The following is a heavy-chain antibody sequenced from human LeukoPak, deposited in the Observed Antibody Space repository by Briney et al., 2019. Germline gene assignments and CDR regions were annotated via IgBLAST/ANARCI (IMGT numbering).Heavy chain of an antibody. Sequence: SETLSLTCNVSGGSISSHYWSWIRQPPGRGLEWIGYISYIGTTNYNPSLKSRVTISIDTSKNQFSLKLSSVTTADTAVYYCARDLVTVTKGFDIWGLGTMVSVSS. J-gene: IGHJ3*02. V-gene: IGHV4-59*11. CDR1: GGSISSHY. CDR2: ISYIGTT. D-gene: IGHD4-17*01. CDR3: ARDLVTVTKGFDI.